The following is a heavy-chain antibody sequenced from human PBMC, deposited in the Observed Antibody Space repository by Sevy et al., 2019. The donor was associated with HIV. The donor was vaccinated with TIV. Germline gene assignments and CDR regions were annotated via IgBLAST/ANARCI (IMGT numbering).Heavy chain of an antibody. V-gene: IGHV3-9*01. CDR2: ISWNRGNI. J-gene: IGHJ6*02. CDR1: GFDFHDHA. CDR3: AIDIRRGCDGINCYSYDGYFYGLDG. Sequence: GGSLRLSCVASGFDFHDHAMHWVRQAPGKGLEWVAGISWNRGNIGYGDSVKGRFTISRDNAKQSIYLQMNNLGADDTAVYFFAIDIRRGCDGINCYSYDGYFYGLDGWGHGTTVTVSS. D-gene: IGHD2-21*02.